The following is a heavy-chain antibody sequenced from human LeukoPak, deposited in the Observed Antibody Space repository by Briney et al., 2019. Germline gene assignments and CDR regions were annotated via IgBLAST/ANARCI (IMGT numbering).Heavy chain of an antibody. Sequence: SETLSLTCTVSGGSISSSSYLWGWIRQPPGKGLEWIGYIYYSGSTNYNPSLKSRVTISVDTSKNQFSLKLSSVTAADTAVYYCARGVPRWAYFDYWGQGTLVTVSS. V-gene: IGHV4-61*05. CDR2: IYYSGST. J-gene: IGHJ4*02. CDR3: ARGVPRWAYFDY. CDR1: GGSISSSSYL. D-gene: IGHD2-2*01.